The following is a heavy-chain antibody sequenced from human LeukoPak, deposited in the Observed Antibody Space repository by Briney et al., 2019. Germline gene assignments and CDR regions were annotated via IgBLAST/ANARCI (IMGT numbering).Heavy chain of an antibody. V-gene: IGHV3-9*01. Sequence: GGSLRLSCAVSGFTLSSYSMKWVRQAPGEGLEWVSGINWNSGTMGYADFVKGRFTISRYNAKNSLYLQMNSLRPEDTAFYYCAKGGNELPGPLIVYFDYWGQGTLVTVSS. CDR1: GFTLSSYS. J-gene: IGHJ4*02. CDR3: AKGGNELPGPLIVYFDY. CDR2: INWNSGTM. D-gene: IGHD1-1*01.